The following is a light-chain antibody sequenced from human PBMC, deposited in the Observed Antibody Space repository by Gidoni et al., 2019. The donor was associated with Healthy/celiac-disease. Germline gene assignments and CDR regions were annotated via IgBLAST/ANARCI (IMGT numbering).Light chain of an antibody. Sequence: QAVVTQEPSLTVSPGGTVPPTCGSSTGPVTSGHSPYWFQQKPGQAPRTLIYDTSNKHSWTPARFSGSLLGGKAALTLSGAQPEDEAEYYCLLSYSGARWVFGGGTKLTVL. CDR3: LLSYSGARWV. V-gene: IGLV7-46*01. CDR2: DTS. CDR1: TGPVTSGHS. J-gene: IGLJ3*02.